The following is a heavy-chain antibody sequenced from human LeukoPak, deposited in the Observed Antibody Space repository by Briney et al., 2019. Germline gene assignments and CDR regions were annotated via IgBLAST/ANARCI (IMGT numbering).Heavy chain of an antibody. V-gene: IGHV1-18*01. CDR1: GYTFTSYG. CDR3: ARAGITMVRGIDGDFDY. D-gene: IGHD3-10*01. CDR2: ISAYNGNT. Sequence: GASVKVSCKASGYTFTSYGISWVRQAPGQGLEWMGWISAYNGNTNYAQKLQGRVTMTTDTSTSTAYMELRSLRSDDTAVYYCARAGITMVRGIDGDFDYWGQGTLVTVSS. J-gene: IGHJ4*02.